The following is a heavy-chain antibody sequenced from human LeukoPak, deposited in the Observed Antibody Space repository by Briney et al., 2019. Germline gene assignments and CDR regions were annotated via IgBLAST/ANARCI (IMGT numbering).Heavy chain of an antibody. CDR2: IYHSGST. CDR3: ARPCSSTSCYWSSAFDI. CDR1: GGSISSGGYY. V-gene: IGHV4-39*01. J-gene: IGHJ3*02. D-gene: IGHD2-2*01. Sequence: PSETLSLTCTVSGGSISSGGYYWSWIRQPPGKGLEWIGSIYHSGSTYYNPSLKSRVTISVDTSKNQFSLKLSSVTAADTAVYYCARPCSSTSCYWSSAFDIWGQGTMVTVSS.